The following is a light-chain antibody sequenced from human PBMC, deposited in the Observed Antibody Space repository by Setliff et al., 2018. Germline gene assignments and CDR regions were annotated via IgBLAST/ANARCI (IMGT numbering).Light chain of an antibody. CDR1: STDVGRYIS. Sequence: QSALTQPASLSASPGQPITISCTGSSTDVGRYISVFWYQQHPGKAPRLMIFDVSNRPSGVSNRFSGSKSGSTASLTISGLQPEDEADYYCSSYTSSSTRVFGNGTKVTVL. CDR3: SSYTSSSTRV. J-gene: IGLJ1*01. CDR2: DVS. V-gene: IGLV2-14*03.